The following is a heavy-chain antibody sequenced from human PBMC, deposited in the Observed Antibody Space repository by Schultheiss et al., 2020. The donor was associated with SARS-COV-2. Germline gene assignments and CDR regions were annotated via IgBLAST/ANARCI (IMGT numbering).Heavy chain of an antibody. Sequence: GGSVRLSCVSSGFYFSSYSMNWVRQAPGKGLEWVSGISGTGGSTYYADSVKGRFTISRDNAKNTLDLQMNSLRAEDTAVYYCVRGGPGCLDYWGQGTLVTVSS. CDR1: GFYFSSYS. CDR3: VRGGPGCLDY. CDR2: ISGTGGST. J-gene: IGHJ4*02. V-gene: IGHV3-23*01. D-gene: IGHD3-16*01.